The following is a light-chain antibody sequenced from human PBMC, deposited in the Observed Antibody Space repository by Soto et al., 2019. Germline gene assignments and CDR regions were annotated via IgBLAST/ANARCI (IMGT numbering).Light chain of an antibody. CDR3: DSYTTSSTRV. J-gene: IGLJ2*01. CDR2: DVS. Sequence: QSALTQPASVSGSPGQSITISCTGTSSDVGGNSVSWYQQHPGRAPKLMIYDVSNRPSGVSNRFSGSKSGNTASLTISGLQAEDEADYYCDSYTTSSTRVFGGGTKLTVL. CDR1: SSDVGGNS. V-gene: IGLV2-14*03.